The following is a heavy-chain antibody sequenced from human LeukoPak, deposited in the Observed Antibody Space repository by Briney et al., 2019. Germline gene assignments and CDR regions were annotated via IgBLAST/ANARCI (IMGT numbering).Heavy chain of an antibody. CDR3: ALVTFGGFITL. CDR2: MYYGGTT. J-gene: IGHJ4*02. V-gene: IGHV4-59*01. Sequence: SETLSLTCSVSGGSINEYYCGWIRQSPGKGLEWIAYMYYGGTTNYNPSLKSRVTISVDMSSNHFSLNLSSVTAADTAVYYCALVTFGGFITLWGQRTLVSVSS. CDR1: GGSINEYY. D-gene: IGHD3-16*01.